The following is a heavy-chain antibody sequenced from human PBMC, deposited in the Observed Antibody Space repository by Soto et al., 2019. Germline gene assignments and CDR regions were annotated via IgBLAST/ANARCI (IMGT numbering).Heavy chain of an antibody. CDR2: VHYSGST. V-gene: IGHV4-59*01. Sequence: SETLSLTCTFSCDSIIGYYWTWIRQAPGKGLEWIGYVHYSGSTHYTPSLKSRVTISVDMSKNQFSLKLNSVTAADTAIYFCARNHYGDPPLNNWFDPWGQGTLVTVSS. CDR1: CDSIIGYY. J-gene: IGHJ5*02. D-gene: IGHD4-17*01. CDR3: ARNHYGDPPLNNWFDP.